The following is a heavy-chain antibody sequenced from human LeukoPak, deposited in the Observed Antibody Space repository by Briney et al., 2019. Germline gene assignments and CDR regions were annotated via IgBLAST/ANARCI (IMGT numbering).Heavy chain of an antibody. CDR1: GFTFSSYA. V-gene: IGHV3-23*01. CDR3: AREYSKGVGVSDY. D-gene: IGHD3-10*01. Sequence: GGSLRLSCAASGFTFSSYAMSWVRQAPGKGLEWVSAISGSGGSTYYADSVKGRFTISRDNAKNSLYLQMNSLRAEDTAVYYCAREYSKGVGVSDYWGQGTLVTVSS. J-gene: IGHJ4*02. CDR2: ISGSGGST.